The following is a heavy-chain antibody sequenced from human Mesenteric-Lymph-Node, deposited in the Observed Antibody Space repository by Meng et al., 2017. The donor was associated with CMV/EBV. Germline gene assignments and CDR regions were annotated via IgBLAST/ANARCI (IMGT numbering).Heavy chain of an antibody. V-gene: IGHV3-74*01. J-gene: IGHJ6*02. Sequence: GGSLRLSCAASGFTFSSYWMHWVRQAPGKGLVWVSRINNDGSSTSYADSVKGRFTISRDNANKTLYLQMNSLTAEDTAVYYCARGNFYGMDVWGQGTTVTVSS. D-gene: IGHD1-7*01. CDR1: GFTFSSYW. CDR2: INNDGSST. CDR3: ARGNFYGMDV.